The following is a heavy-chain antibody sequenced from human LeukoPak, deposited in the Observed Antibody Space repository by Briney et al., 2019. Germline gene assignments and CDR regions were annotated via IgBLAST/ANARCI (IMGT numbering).Heavy chain of an antibody. CDR2: INPSGGRT. V-gene: IGHV1-46*01. D-gene: IGHD4-23*01. Sequence: ASVKVSCKASGYTFTNYYIHWVRQAPGQGLEWVGMINPSGGRTSYAQRFQGRVTVTTDTSTSTVYMQLSSLASEDTAVYYCARAPLTTVVPGAFDIWGQGTMVTVSS. J-gene: IGHJ3*02. CDR1: GYTFTNYY. CDR3: ARAPLTTVVPGAFDI.